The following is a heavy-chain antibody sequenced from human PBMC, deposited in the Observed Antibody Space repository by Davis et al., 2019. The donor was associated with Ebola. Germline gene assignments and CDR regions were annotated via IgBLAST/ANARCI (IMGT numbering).Heavy chain of an antibody. J-gene: IGHJ4*02. V-gene: IGHV1-3*01. CDR1: GYTFTSYG. CDR2: INAGNGNT. Sequence: GESLKVSCKASGYTFTSYGISWVRQAPGQGLEWMGWINAGNGNTKYSQKFQGRVTITRDTSASTAYMELSSLRSEDTAVYYCARGATGYCSSTSCYPLYYFDYWGQGTLVTVSS. D-gene: IGHD2-2*01. CDR3: ARGATGYCSSTSCYPLYYFDY.